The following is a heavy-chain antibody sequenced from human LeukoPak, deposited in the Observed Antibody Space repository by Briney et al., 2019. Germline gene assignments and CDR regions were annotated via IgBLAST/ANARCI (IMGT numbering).Heavy chain of an antibody. J-gene: IGHJ5*02. CDR3: VRDGVTMVRGATTYNWFDP. D-gene: IGHD3-10*01. V-gene: IGHV1-69*05. CDR1: GGTFSSYA. Sequence: ASVKVSCKASGGTFSSYAISWVRQAPGQGLEWMGGIIPIFGTANYAQKFQGRVTITTDESTSTAYMELSSLRSEDTAVYYCVRDGVTMVRGATTYNWFDPWGQGTLVTVSS. CDR2: IIPIFGTA.